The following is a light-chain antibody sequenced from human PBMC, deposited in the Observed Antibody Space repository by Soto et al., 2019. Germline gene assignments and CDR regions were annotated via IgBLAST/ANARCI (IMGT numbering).Light chain of an antibody. Sequence: DIQMTQSPSSLSASVGDRVTITCRASQGIANSLAWYQQKPEKAPKSLIYAASNLQSGVPSRFSGRGSGTEFTLTSSSLQPDDFATYYCQQYNSYPWTFGQGTKVDIK. CDR3: QQYNSYPWT. CDR1: QGIANS. V-gene: IGKV1D-16*01. CDR2: AAS. J-gene: IGKJ1*01.